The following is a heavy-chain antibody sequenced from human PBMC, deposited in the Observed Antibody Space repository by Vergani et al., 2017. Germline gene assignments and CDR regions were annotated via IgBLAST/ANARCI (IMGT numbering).Heavy chain of an antibody. J-gene: IGHJ3*02. V-gene: IGHV1-69*13. CDR3: ASASIAVAGNTGDAFDI. D-gene: IGHD6-19*01. Sequence: QVQLVQSGAEVKKPGSSVKVSCKASGGTFSSYAISWVRQAPGQVLEWMGRIIPIFGTANYAQKFQGRVTITADEATSTAYMELSSLRSEDTAVYYCASASIAVAGNTGDAFDIWGQGTMVTVSS. CDR1: GGTFSSYA. CDR2: IIPIFGTA.